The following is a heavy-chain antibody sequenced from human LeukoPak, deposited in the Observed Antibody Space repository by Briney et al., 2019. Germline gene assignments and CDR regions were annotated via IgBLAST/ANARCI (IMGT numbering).Heavy chain of an antibody. CDR1: GFTFSNAW. V-gene: IGHV3-66*01. J-gene: IGHJ6*02. CDR2: IYSGGST. CDR3: ARAYCGGDCYYYYYGMDV. D-gene: IGHD2-21*02. Sequence: GGSLRLSCAASGFTFSNAWMSWVRQAPGKGLEWVSVIYSGGSTYYADSVKGRFTISRDNSKNTLYLQMNSLRAEDTAVYYCARAYCGGDCYYYYYGMDVWGQGTTVTVSS.